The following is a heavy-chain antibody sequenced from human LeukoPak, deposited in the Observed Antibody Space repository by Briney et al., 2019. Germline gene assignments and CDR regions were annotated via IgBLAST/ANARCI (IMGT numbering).Heavy chain of an antibody. CDR2: ISAYNGNT. CDR3: ATSGRVYRSSEPSSL. J-gene: IGHJ4*02. CDR1: GYTFMNYG. Sequence: ASVKVSRKASGYTFMNYGISRVRQAPGQGLEWMGWISAYNGNTNYAQKFQGRVTMTTDTSTSTAYMELRSLRSDDTAVYYCATSGRVYRSSEPSSLWGQGTLVTVSS. D-gene: IGHD6-6*01. V-gene: IGHV1-18*01.